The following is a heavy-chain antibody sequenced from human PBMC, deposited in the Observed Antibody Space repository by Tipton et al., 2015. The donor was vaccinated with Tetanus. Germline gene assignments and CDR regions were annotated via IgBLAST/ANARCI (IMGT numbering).Heavy chain of an antibody. CDR1: GGSFTTYA. CDR3: VRGPPPESDWNYLIDF. CDR2: IIPIFGTP. V-gene: IGHV1-69*06. Sequence: QSGPEVKKPGSSVRVSCKASGGSFTTYAISWVREAPGQGLEWMGGIIPIFGTPEYAQKFQGRLTFTADKSTNTAYMELSSLRSEDTAVYYCVRGPPPESDWNYLIDFWGQGTLVTVSS. J-gene: IGHJ4*02. D-gene: IGHD1-7*01.